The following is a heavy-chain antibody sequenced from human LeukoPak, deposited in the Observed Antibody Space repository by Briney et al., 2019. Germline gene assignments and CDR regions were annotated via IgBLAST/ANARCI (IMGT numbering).Heavy chain of an antibody. J-gene: IGHJ6*02. D-gene: IGHD6-13*01. Sequence: SETLSLTCTVSGGSISSHYWSWIRQPPGKGLEWIGYIYYSGSTNYNPSLKSRVTISVDTSMNQFSLKLSSVTAADTAVYYCARVRAYSSSWYSRDYGMDVWGQGTTVTVSS. CDR3: ARVRAYSSSWYSRDYGMDV. V-gene: IGHV4-59*11. CDR1: GGSISSHY. CDR2: IYYSGST.